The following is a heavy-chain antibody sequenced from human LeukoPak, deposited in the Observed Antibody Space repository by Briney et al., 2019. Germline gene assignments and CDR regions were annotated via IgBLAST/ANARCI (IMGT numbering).Heavy chain of an antibody. CDR1: GYTFTSYG. V-gene: IGHV1-18*01. CDR3: ARPALNMDYDFWSGYYYFDY. Sequence: ASVKVSCKASGYTFTSYGISWVRQAPGQVLEWMGWISAYNGNTNYAQKLQGRVTMTTDTPTSTAYMELRSLRSDDTAVYYCARPALNMDYDFWSGYYYFDYWGQGTLVTVSS. J-gene: IGHJ4*02. D-gene: IGHD3-3*01. CDR2: ISAYNGNT.